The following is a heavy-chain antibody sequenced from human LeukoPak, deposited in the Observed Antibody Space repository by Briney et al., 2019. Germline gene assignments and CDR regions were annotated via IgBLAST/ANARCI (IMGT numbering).Heavy chain of an antibody. CDR2: IYYSGST. J-gene: IGHJ4*02. D-gene: IGHD2-2*01. CDR1: GGSISSSSYY. CDR3: ASLSSTRNPYYFDY. Sequence: KASETLSLTCTVSGGSISSSSYYWGWIRQPPGKELEWIGSIYYSGSTYYNPSLKSRVTISVDTSKNQFSLKLSSVTAADTAVYYCASLSSTRNPYYFDYWGQGTLVTVSS. V-gene: IGHV4-39*01.